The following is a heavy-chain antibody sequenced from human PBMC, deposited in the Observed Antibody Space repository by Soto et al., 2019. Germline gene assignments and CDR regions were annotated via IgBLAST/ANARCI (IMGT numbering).Heavy chain of an antibody. J-gene: IGHJ5*02. D-gene: IGHD6-19*01. CDR2: ITGTSAFT. CDR3: ARRQGIAVAGSPDGGWFDP. V-gene: IGHV3-21*01. Sequence: GGSLRLSCAASGFVFSDFQFNWVLQAPGGXLEWLSSITGTSAFTEYAESIEGRFTISRDNPNKLLFLHMDNLRPEDTAVYYCARRQGIAVAGSPDGGWFDPWGQGSLVTVSS. CDR1: GFVFSDFQ.